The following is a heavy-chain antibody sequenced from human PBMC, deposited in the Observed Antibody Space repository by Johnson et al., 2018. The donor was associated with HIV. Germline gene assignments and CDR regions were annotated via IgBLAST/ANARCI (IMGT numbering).Heavy chain of an antibody. CDR2: IYSGGTR. V-gene: IGHV3-53*01. CDR3: ASNYDSSLDAFDS. CDR1: GFTVSSNY. D-gene: IGHD3-22*01. Sequence: VQLVESGGGLIQPGGSLRLSCAASGFTVSSNYMSWVRQPPGKGLEWVSVIYSGGTRYYAESVKGRFTISRDKSNNTLYLQMNSLRVEDTAIYYCASNYDSSLDAFDSWGQGTMVTVSS. J-gene: IGHJ3*02.